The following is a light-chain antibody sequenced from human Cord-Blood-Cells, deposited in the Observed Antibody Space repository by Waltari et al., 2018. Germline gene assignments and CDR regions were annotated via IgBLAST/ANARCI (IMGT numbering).Light chain of an antibody. Sequence: DIQMTQSPSSLSASVGDRVTITCQASQDISNYLNWYQQKPGKAPKLLIYDASNLETGFPSRFSGSGSGTDFTFTISSLQPEDIATYYCQQYDNLPFGQGTKLEIK. CDR3: QQYDNLP. J-gene: IGKJ2*01. CDR2: DAS. CDR1: QDISNY. V-gene: IGKV1-33*01.